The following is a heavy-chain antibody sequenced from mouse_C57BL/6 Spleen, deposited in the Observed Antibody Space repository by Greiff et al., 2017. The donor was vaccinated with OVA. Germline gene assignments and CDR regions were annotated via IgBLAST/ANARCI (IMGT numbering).Heavy chain of an antibody. J-gene: IGHJ2*01. V-gene: IGHV1-52*01. CDR3: ARWHYGSSSDY. CDR1: GYTFTSYW. CDR2: IDPSDSET. Sequence: QVQLQQPGAELVRPGSSVKLSCKASGYTFTSYWMQWVKQRPIQGLEWIGNIDPSDSETHYNQKFKDKATLTVDKSSSTAYMQLSSLTSEDSAVYYCARWHYGSSSDYWGQGTTLTVSS. D-gene: IGHD1-1*01.